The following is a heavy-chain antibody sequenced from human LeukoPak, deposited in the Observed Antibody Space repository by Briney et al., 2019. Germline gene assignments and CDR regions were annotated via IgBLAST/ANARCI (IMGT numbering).Heavy chain of an antibody. D-gene: IGHD3-22*01. CDR1: GYTFTSYY. CDR3: ARIAYPYYYDSSGYFDY. CDR2: INPSGGST. V-gene: IGHV1-46*01. J-gene: IGHJ4*02. Sequence: ASVMVSCKASGYTFTSYYMHWVRQAPGQGLEWMGIINPSGGSTSYAQKFQGRVTMTRDTSTSTVYMELSSLRSEDTAVYYCARIAYPYYYDSSGYFDYWGQGTLVTVSS.